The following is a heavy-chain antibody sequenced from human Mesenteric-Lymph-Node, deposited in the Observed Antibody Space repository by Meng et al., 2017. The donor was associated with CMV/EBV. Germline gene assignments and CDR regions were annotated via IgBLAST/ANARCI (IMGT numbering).Heavy chain of an antibody. CDR3: ARALSSSSIPYYYYGMDV. Sequence: GESLKISCAASGFTFSNYAMNWVRQAPGKGLEWVSSISSSSSYIYYADSVKGRFTIPRDNAKNSLYLQMNSLRAEDTAVYYCARALSSSSIPYYYYGMDVWGQGTTVTVSS. V-gene: IGHV3-21*01. D-gene: IGHD6-13*01. CDR1: GFTFSNYA. CDR2: ISSSSSYI. J-gene: IGHJ6*02.